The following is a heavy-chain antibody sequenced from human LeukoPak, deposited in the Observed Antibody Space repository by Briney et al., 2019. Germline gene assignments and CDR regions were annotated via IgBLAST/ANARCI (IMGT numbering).Heavy chain of an antibody. CDR3: ARRKDVVAAAYYFDY. V-gene: IGHV5-51*01. CDR1: GYSFTSYW. CDR2: IYPGDSDT. J-gene: IGHJ4*02. Sequence: GESLKISCKGSGYSFTSYWIGWGRQMPGKGLEWMGIIYPGDSDTRYSPSFQGQVTISADKSISTAYLQWSSLKASDTAMYYCARRKDVVAAAYYFDYWGQGTLVTVSS. D-gene: IGHD5-12*01.